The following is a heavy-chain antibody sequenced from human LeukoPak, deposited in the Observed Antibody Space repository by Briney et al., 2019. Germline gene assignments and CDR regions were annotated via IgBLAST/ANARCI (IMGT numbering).Heavy chain of an antibody. CDR1: GGSISSGDYY. Sequence: PSETRSLTCTVSGGSISSGDYYWSWIRQPPGKGLEWIGYIYYSGSTYYNPSLKSRVTISVDTSKNQFSLKLSSVTAADTAVYYCARDGGVPVLNWFDPWGQGTLVTVSS. CDR2: IYYSGST. D-gene: IGHD3-16*01. V-gene: IGHV4-30-4*08. J-gene: IGHJ5*02. CDR3: ARDGGVPVLNWFDP.